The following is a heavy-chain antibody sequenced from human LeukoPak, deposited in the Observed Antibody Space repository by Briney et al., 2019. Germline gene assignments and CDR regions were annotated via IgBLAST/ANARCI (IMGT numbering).Heavy chain of an antibody. CDR2: ISGLNGDT. Sequence: GASVTVSCKASGYTFTDFGISWVRQAPGQGLDWMGWISGLNGDTKYAQNFQGRVSMATDTSTSTVYMELRSLTSDDTGVYYCARDLLVTCRSTHCQKDENWFDPWGQGTLVVVSS. CDR3: ARDLLVTCRSTHCQKDENWFDP. CDR1: GYTFTDFG. J-gene: IGHJ5*02. V-gene: IGHV1-18*04. D-gene: IGHD2-2*01.